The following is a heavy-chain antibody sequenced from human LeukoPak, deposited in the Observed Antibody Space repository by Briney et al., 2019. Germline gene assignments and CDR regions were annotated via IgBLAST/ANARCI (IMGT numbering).Heavy chain of an antibody. Sequence: GGSLRLSCAASGFTFSSYGMHWVRQAPGKGLEWVAVIWYDGSNKYYADSVKGRFTISRDNSKNTLYLQMNGLRAEDTAVYYCARDRVAGTFDYWGQGTLVTVSS. D-gene: IGHD6-19*01. V-gene: IGHV3-33*01. CDR2: IWYDGSNK. J-gene: IGHJ4*02. CDR3: ARDRVAGTFDY. CDR1: GFTFSSYG.